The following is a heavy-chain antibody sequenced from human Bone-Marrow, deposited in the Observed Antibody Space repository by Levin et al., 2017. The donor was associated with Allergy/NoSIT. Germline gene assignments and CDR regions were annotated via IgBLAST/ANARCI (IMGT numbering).Heavy chain of an antibody. V-gene: IGHV3-7*01. CDR1: GFTFSNSW. CDR2: IKRDESVK. CDR3: ARDANYYDGSIYYDVFDV. Sequence: LSLTCAASGFTFSNSWMTWVRQAPGKGLEWVANIKRDESVKYFVDSVKGRFTISRDNAKNSLYLQMNSLRAEDTAVYYCARDANYYDGSIYYDVFDVWGQGTMVTVSS. D-gene: IGHD3-22*01. J-gene: IGHJ3*01.